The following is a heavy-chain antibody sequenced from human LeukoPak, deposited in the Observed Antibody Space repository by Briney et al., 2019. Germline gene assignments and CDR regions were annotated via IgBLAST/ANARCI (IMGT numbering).Heavy chain of an antibody. CDR1: GFTFSSYA. Sequence: PGGSLRLSCAASGFTFSSYAMHWVRQAPGKGLEWVAVISYDGSNKYYADSVKGRFTISRDNSKNTLYLQMNSLRAEETAGYYCARALIVVVITAWMDYWGQGTLVTVSS. CDR2: ISYDGSNK. CDR3: ARALIVVVITAWMDY. J-gene: IGHJ4*02. D-gene: IGHD3-22*01. V-gene: IGHV3-30*04.